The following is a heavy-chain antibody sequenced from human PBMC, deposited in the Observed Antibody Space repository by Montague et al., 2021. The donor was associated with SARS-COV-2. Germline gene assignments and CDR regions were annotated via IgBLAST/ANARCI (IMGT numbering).Heavy chain of an antibody. V-gene: IGHV3-53*04. Sequence: SLRLSCAASGFTVSSNYMSWVRQAPGKGLEWVSVIYSGGSTYYADSVKGRFTISRHNSKNTLCLQMNSLRAEDTAVYYCARDLTYGSGRSYYYGMDVWGQGTTVTVSS. CDR1: GFTVSSNY. CDR2: IYSGGST. J-gene: IGHJ6*02. CDR3: ARDLTYGSGRSYYYGMDV. D-gene: IGHD3-10*01.